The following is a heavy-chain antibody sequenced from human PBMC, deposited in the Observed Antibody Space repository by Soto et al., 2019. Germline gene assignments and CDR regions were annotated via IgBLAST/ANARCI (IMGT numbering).Heavy chain of an antibody. Sequence: GGSLRLSCAASGFTFSSYATSWVRQAPGKGLEWVSAISGSGGSTYYADSVKGRFTISRDNSKNTLYLQMNSLRAEDTAVYYCAKDRALTGYYNVPLIDFDYWGQGTLVTVSS. CDR3: AKDRALTGYYNVPLIDFDY. CDR1: GFTFSSYA. CDR2: ISGSGGST. V-gene: IGHV3-23*01. D-gene: IGHD3-9*01. J-gene: IGHJ4*02.